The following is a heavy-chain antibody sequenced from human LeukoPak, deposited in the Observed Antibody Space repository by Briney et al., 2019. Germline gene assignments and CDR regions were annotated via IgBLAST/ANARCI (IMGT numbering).Heavy chain of an antibody. D-gene: IGHD4-23*01. J-gene: IGHJ4*02. CDR1: GFTFSSYD. Sequence: PGGSLRLSCAASGFTFSSYDMNWVRQAPGKGLEWVSAISDSGGNTYYADSVKGRFTISRDNAKNTLYLQMNSLRAEGTAVYYCAKKETVVSPGNYFDYWGQGTLVTVSS. CDR2: ISDSGGNT. CDR3: AKKETVVSPGNYFDY. V-gene: IGHV3-23*01.